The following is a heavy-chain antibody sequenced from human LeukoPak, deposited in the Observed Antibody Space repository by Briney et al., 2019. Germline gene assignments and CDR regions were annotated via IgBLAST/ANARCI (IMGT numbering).Heavy chain of an antibody. V-gene: IGHV1-18*01. CDR3: ARGAYGDK. CDR1: GYTLTSYG. J-gene: IGHJ4*02. D-gene: IGHD4-17*01. CDR2: ISTQSGNT. Sequence: ASVKVSCEASGYTLTSYGINWMRQTPGQGLEWMGWISTQSGNTNYAQKVQGRLTLTTDRSTNTAYMELRSLRSDDTAVYYCARGAYGDKWGQGTMVTGSS.